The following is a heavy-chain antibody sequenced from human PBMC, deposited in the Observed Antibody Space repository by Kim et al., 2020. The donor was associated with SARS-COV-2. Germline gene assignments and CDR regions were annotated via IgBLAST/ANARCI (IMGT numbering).Heavy chain of an antibody. V-gene: IGHV3-30-3*01. Sequence: GGSLRLSCAASGFTFSSYAMHWVRQAPGKGLEWVAVISYDGSNKYYADSVKGRFTISRDNSKNTLYLQMNSLRAEDTAVYYCARDGSNYMDVWGKGTTVT. D-gene: IGHD3-10*01. CDR3: ARDGSNYMDV. J-gene: IGHJ6*03. CDR2: ISYDGSNK. CDR1: GFTFSSYA.